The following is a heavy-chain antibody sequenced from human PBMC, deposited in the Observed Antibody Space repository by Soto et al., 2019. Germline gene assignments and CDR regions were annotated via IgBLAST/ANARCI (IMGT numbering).Heavy chain of an antibody. Sequence: ASVKVSCKASGYTFTSYDIYWVRQATGQGLEWMGVINPHGGSTAYAQKFKGRVTLTRDTSASTVYMEVSSLTSEDTAMYYCARSSGGNFGIIIEGTNWFAPWGQGTLVTVSS. J-gene: IGHJ5*02. CDR3: ARSSGGNFGIIIEGTNWFAP. CDR2: INPHGGST. CDR1: GYTFTSYD. V-gene: IGHV1-8*01. D-gene: IGHD1-26*01.